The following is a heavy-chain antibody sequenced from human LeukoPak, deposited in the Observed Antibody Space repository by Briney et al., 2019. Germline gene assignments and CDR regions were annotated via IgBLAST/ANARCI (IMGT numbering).Heavy chain of an antibody. CDR3: ASPSSGSYPTLPDAFDI. CDR2: IYPGDSDT. J-gene: IGHJ3*02. V-gene: IGHV5-51*01. CDR1: GYSFTSYW. Sequence: KSGESLKISCKGSGYSFTSYWIGWVRQMPGKGLEWMGIIYPGDSDTRYSPSFQGQVTISADKSISTAYLQWSSLKASDTAMYYCASPSSGSYPTLPDAFDIWGQGTMVTVSS. D-gene: IGHD1-26*01.